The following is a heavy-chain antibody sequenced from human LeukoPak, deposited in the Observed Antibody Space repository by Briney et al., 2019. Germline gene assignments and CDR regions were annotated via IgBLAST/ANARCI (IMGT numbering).Heavy chain of an antibody. D-gene: IGHD6-13*01. V-gene: IGHV3-13*01. Sequence: GGSLRLSCAACGFTFSSYEIHWVRQATGKGLEWVSGIGTAGEIYYPGSVKGRFTISRENAKNSLYLQMNSLRAGDTAVYYCARAAYSSTWYSRYFDLWGRGTLVTVSS. CDR2: IGTAGEI. CDR3: ARAAYSSTWYSRYFDL. J-gene: IGHJ2*01. CDR1: GFTFSSYE.